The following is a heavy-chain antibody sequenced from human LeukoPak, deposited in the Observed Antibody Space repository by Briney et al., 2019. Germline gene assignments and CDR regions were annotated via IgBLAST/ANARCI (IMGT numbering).Heavy chain of an antibody. Sequence: ASVKLSCKSSGFTFTDHYIHWVRQAPAQGLEWMGYIGPHSTFTSSPQAFQGRVTMTRDTSMTTAYMELTRLTSDDTAVYYCVREGEGPLSKDFDYWGQGTLVTVAS. J-gene: IGHJ4*02. CDR1: GFTFTDHY. CDR2: IGPHSTFT. V-gene: IGHV1-2*02. D-gene: IGHD2/OR15-2a*01. CDR3: VREGEGPLSKDFDY.